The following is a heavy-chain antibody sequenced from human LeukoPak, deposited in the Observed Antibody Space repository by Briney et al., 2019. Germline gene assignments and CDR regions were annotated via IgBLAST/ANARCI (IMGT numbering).Heavy chain of an antibody. V-gene: IGHV4-59*11. CDR3: ASSLTIFGVVIPFDY. CDR2: IYYSGST. CDR1: GGSISSHY. Sequence: SETLSLTCTVSGGSISSHYWSWIRQPPGKGLEWIGYIYYSGSTNYNPSLKSRVTISVDTSKNQFSLKLSSVTAADTAVYYCASSLTIFGVVIPFDYWGQGTLVTVSS. J-gene: IGHJ4*02. D-gene: IGHD3-3*01.